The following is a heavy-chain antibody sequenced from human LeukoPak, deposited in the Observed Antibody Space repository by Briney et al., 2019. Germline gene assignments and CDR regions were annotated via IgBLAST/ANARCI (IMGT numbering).Heavy chain of an antibody. CDR3: ASEPGNYYDSSGYYGY. Sequence: SETLSLTCTVSGGSISSSNWWSWVRQPPGKGLEWIGEIYHSGSTNYNPSLKSRVTISVDKSKNQFSLKLSSVTAADTAVYYCASEPGNYYDSSGYYGYWGQGTLVTVSS. V-gene: IGHV4-4*02. D-gene: IGHD3-22*01. CDR1: GGSISSSNW. J-gene: IGHJ4*02. CDR2: IYHSGST.